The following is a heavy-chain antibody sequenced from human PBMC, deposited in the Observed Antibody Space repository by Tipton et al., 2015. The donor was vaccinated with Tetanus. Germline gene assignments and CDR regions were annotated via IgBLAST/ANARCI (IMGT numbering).Heavy chain of an antibody. CDR1: GSSITSTTHY. CDR3: ARGGVRGVIMAHFFDY. V-gene: IGHV4-39*07. CDR2: IYYSGST. J-gene: IGHJ4*02. D-gene: IGHD3-10*01. Sequence: TLSLTCTVSGSSITSTTHYWGWIRQAPGKGLEWIGIIYYSGSTYYNPSLQSRVSMSLDTSKNRFSLELTSVTAADTAVYYCARGGVRGVIMAHFFDYWGQGALVTVSS.